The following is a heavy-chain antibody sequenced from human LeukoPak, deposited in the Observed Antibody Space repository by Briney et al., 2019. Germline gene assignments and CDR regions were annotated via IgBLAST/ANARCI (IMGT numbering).Heavy chain of an antibody. Sequence: GGSLRLSCAASGFTFTTYWMTWGRQAPGKGLEWVANIKQDGSDKYYVDSVKGRFTISRDNAKNSLYLQMNSLRAEDTAVYYCAREGRLSYWGQGTLVTVSS. CDR3: AREGRLSY. J-gene: IGHJ4*02. V-gene: IGHV3-7*05. CDR1: GFTFTTYW. CDR2: IKQDGSDK.